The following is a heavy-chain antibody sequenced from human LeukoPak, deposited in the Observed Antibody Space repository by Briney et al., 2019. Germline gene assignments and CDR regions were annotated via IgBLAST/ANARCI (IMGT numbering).Heavy chain of an antibody. CDR1: GYTFTGYY. CDR2: INPNSGGT. Sequence: ASVKVSCTASGYTFTGYYMHWVRQAPGQGLEWMGWINPNSGGTNYAQKFQGRVTMTRDTSISTAYMELSRLRSDDTAVYYCARNVVVVPAAKYFGYWGQGTLVTVSS. J-gene: IGHJ4*02. D-gene: IGHD2-2*01. CDR3: ARNVVVVPAAKYFGY. V-gene: IGHV1-2*02.